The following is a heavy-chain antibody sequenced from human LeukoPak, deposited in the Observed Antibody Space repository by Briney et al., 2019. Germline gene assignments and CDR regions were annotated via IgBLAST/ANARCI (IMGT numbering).Heavy chain of an antibody. CDR2: ISWNSGSI. CDR1: GFTFDDYA. D-gene: IGHD2-15*01. J-gene: IGHJ3*02. CDR3: ARGWVVATGAFDI. Sequence: PGGSLRLSCAASGFTFDDYAMHWVRQAPGKGLEWVSGISWNSGSIGYADSVKGRFTISRDNSKNTVYLQMNSLRAEDTAMYYCARGWVVATGAFDIWGQGTLVAVSS. V-gene: IGHV3-9*01.